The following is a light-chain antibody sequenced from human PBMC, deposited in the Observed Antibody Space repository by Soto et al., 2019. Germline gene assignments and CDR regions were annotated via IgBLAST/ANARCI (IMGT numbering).Light chain of an antibody. CDR2: EVS. CDR1: SSDVGGYKY. V-gene: IGLV2-8*01. CDR3: SSYAGRNTYI. Sequence: QSVLTQPPSASGSPGQSVTISCTGTSSDVGGYKYVSWYQQHPGKAPKLMIHEVSKRPSGVPDRFSGSKSGNTASLTVSGLQAEDEADYYCSSYAGRNTYIFGTGTQLTVL. J-gene: IGLJ1*01.